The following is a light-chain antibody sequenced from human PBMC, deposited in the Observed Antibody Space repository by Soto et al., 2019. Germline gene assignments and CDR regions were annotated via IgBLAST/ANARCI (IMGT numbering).Light chain of an antibody. CDR1: QSISSY. CDR2: AAS. Sequence: DIQMTQSPSSLSASVGDRVTITCRASQSISSYLNWYQQKPGKAPKLLIYAASSLQSGVPSRFSGSGSGTDFTLTISSLQPEDFGTYYCQQSYSTPWTFGQGTKGDIK. V-gene: IGKV1-39*01. J-gene: IGKJ1*01. CDR3: QQSYSTPWT.